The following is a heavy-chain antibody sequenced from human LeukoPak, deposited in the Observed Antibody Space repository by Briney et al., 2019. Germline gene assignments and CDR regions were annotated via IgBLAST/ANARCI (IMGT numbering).Heavy chain of an antibody. CDR3: AKSFGYSRSWFDN. D-gene: IGHD6-13*01. J-gene: IGHJ4*02. CDR1: GLPFSSYA. Sequence: GGPLRLPCAASGLPFSSYAMIWARQAPGKGREGVSGISGHGGRTYYADSVKGRFTLSRDNSKNTLYLQMNSLRVGDTAVYYCAKSFGYSRSWFDNWGQGTLVTVSS. CDR2: ISGHGGRT. V-gene: IGHV3-23*01.